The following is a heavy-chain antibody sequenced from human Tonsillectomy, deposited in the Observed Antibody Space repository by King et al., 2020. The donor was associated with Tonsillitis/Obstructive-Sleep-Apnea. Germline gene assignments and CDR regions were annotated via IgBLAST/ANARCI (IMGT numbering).Heavy chain of an antibody. Sequence: VQLQESGPGLVKPSETLSLTCTVSGGSISSYSWSWIRQPPGKGLEWIGYIYSSGSTNYNPSLKSRVTISVDPSKNQFSLKLSSVTAADTAVYYCARDMVLEAGGDAFDIWGQGTMVTVSS. CDR3: ARDMVLEAGGDAFDI. D-gene: IGHD2-8*01. CDR2: IYSSGST. CDR1: GGSISSYS. V-gene: IGHV4-59*01. J-gene: IGHJ3*02.